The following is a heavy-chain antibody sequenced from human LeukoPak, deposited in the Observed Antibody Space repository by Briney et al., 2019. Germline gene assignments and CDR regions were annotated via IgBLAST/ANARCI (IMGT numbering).Heavy chain of an antibody. Sequence: GGSLRPSCAASGFTFRSYGMSWVRQTPGEGLEWVSTITESGGGAYYADSVKGRFTISRDNPKNTVYLQMNSLRAEDTAVYYCAKSGPYYFDYWGQGTLVTVSS. CDR2: ITESGGGA. J-gene: IGHJ4*02. CDR1: GFTFRSYG. V-gene: IGHV3-23*01. CDR3: AKSGPYYFDY.